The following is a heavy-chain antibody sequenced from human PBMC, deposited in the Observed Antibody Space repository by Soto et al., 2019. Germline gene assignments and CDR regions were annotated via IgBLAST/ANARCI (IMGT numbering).Heavy chain of an antibody. J-gene: IGHJ4*02. D-gene: IGHD1-26*01. CDR1: GYTFTNYP. V-gene: IGHV1-18*04. Sequence: QVHLVQSGAEVKKPGASVKVSCKTSGYTFTNYPITWVRQAPGQRLEWMAWISTYNGDTIYAQKLQGRLTVTTDTSTSTVYMELRSLRSDDTAVYFCAREAGSGSFYPEDYWGQGTLVTVSS. CDR2: ISTYNGDT. CDR3: AREAGSGSFYPEDY.